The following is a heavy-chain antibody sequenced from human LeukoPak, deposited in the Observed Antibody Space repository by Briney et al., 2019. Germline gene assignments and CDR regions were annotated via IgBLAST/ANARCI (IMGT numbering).Heavy chain of an antibody. CDR1: GGSFSGYY. D-gene: IGHD5-12*01. J-gene: IGHJ4*02. CDR3: ARGWLYFDY. V-gene: IGHV4-34*01. CDR2: INHSGST. Sequence: PSETLSLTCAVSGGSFSGYYWSWIRQPPGKGLEWIGEINHSGSTNYNPSLKSRVTISVDTSKNQFSLKLSSVTAADTVVYYCARGWLYFDYLVQGALVTVSS.